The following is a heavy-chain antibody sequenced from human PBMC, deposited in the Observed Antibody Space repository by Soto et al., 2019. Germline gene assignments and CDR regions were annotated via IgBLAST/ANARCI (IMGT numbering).Heavy chain of an antibody. J-gene: IGHJ4*02. CDR2: ISGSGGST. Sequence: GGSLRLSCAASGFTFSSYAMSWVRQAPGKGLEWVSAISGSGGSTYYADSVKGRFTISRDNSKNTLYLQMNSLRAEDTAVYYCAKDTHLNRIVGATTVDYWGQGTLVTVSS. D-gene: IGHD1-26*01. CDR1: GFTFSSYA. CDR3: AKDTHLNRIVGATTVDY. V-gene: IGHV3-23*01.